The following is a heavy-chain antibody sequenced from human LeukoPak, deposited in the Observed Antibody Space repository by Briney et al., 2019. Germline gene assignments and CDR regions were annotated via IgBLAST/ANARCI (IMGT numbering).Heavy chain of an antibody. CDR2: IYTSGST. J-gene: IGHJ4*02. Sequence: PSETLSLTCTVSGGSISSGSYYWSWIRHPAGKGLEWIGRIYTSGSTNYNPSLKSRVTISVDTSKNQFSLKLSSVTAADTAVYYCARGSVGELNYWGQGTLVTVSS. V-gene: IGHV4-61*02. CDR3: ARGSVGELNY. CDR1: GGSISSGSYY. D-gene: IGHD3-10*01.